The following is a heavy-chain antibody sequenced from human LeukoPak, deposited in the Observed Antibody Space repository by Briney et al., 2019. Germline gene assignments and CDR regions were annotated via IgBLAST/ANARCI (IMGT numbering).Heavy chain of an antibody. Sequence: GGSLRLSCAASGFNFSKYWMTWVRQAPGKGPEWVANIKQDGSEKYYVDSVRGRLTISRDNAKNALYLQMNSLRAEDTAVYYCARGLFVVVITTDYYGLDVWGQGTTVTVSS. CDR1: GFNFSKYW. J-gene: IGHJ6*02. V-gene: IGHV3-7*01. D-gene: IGHD3-22*01. CDR3: ARGLFVVVITTDYYGLDV. CDR2: IKQDGSEK.